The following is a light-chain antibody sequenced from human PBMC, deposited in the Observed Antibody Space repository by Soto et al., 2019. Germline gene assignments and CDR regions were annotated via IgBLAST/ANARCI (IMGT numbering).Light chain of an antibody. CDR1: QSISSW. CDR2: DAS. Sequence: DIQMTQSPSTLAASGGDRGTITCRVSQSISSWLAWYQQKPGNAPKLLIYDASSLESGVPSRFSGSGSGIEFTLTISSLQPDDFATYYCQQYNSYSPLTFGGGTKVDIK. CDR3: QQYNSYSPLT. V-gene: IGKV1-5*01. J-gene: IGKJ4*01.